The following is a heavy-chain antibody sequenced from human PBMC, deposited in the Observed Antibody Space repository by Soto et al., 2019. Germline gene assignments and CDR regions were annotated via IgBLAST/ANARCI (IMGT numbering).Heavy chain of an antibody. J-gene: IGHJ2*01. Sequence: QVQLVRSGAEVKKPGASVKVSCKASGYTFTGYYMHWVRQAPGQGLEWMGWINPNSGGTNYAQKFQGWVTMTRDTSICTAYMELRRLRSDDTAVYYCARGTPITYWYFDLWGRGTLVTVSS. CDR1: GYTFTGYY. CDR2: INPNSGGT. CDR3: ARGTPITYWYFDL. D-gene: IGHD5-12*01. V-gene: IGHV1-2*04.